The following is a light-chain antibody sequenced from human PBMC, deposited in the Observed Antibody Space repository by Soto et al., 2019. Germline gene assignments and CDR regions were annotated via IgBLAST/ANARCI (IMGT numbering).Light chain of an antibody. Sequence: QSALTQPRSVSGSPGQSVTISCTGTSSDVGAYISVSWYQHHPGKAPKVMIYDVSKRPSGVPDRFSASKSGNTASLTISGLQAEDEADYYCCSYAGSYTWVFGGGTQLTVL. V-gene: IGLV2-11*01. CDR1: SSDVGAYIS. CDR3: CSYAGSYTWV. CDR2: DVS. J-gene: IGLJ3*02.